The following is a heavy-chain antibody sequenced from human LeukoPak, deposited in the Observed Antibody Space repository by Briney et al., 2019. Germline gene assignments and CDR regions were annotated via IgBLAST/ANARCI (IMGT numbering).Heavy chain of an antibody. CDR2: ISAYNGNT. Sequence: ASVKVSCKASGYTFTSYGISWVRQAPGQGLEWMGWISAYNGNTNYAQKLQGRVTMTTDTSTSTAYMELRSLRSDDTAVYYCARGRQTYDTSGTPSHYFDLWGQGTLVTVFS. CDR3: ARGRQTYDTSGTPSHYFDL. J-gene: IGHJ4*02. V-gene: IGHV1-18*01. D-gene: IGHD3-22*01. CDR1: GYTFTSYG.